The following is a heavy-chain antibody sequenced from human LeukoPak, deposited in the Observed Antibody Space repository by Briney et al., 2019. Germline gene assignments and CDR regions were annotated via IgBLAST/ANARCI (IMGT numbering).Heavy chain of an antibody. Sequence: SETLSLTCTVSGGSVSSGSYYWSWIRQAPGKGLEWIGYISDSGSTNHNPSLRSRVTISVDTSKNQFSLKLSSVTAADTALYYCARYDYGDCWFDPWGQGTLVTVSS. D-gene: IGHD4-17*01. J-gene: IGHJ5*02. CDR3: ARYDYGDCWFDP. CDR2: ISDSGST. V-gene: IGHV4-61*01. CDR1: GGSVSSGSYY.